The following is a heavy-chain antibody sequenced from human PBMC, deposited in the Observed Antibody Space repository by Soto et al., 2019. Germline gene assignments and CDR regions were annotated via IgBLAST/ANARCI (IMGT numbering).Heavy chain of an antibody. CDR1: GFTFSNYA. V-gene: IGHV3-30*18. Sequence: QVQLVESGGGVVQPGRSLRLSCAASGFTFSNYAMHWVRQAPGKGLEWIALISYDGGNKFTADSVKGRFTISRDNSKNTLYLQMNSLRAEDTAVYYCTKIGMGGSHIWYRDDWGRGTLVTVSS. CDR3: TKIGMGGSHIWYRDD. D-gene: IGHD1-26*01. CDR2: ISYDGGNK. J-gene: IGHJ2*01.